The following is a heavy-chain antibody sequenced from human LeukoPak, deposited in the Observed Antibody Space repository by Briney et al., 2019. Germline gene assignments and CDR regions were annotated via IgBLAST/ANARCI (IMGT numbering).Heavy chain of an antibody. CDR1: GFTFSSYS. V-gene: IGHV3-21*01. Sequence: GGSPRLSCAASGFTFSSYSMNWVRQAPGKGLEWVSSISSSSSYIYYADSVKGRFTISRDNAKNSLYLQMNSLRAEDTAVYYCAIDPTSVNDSPIHFDYWGQGTLVTVSS. J-gene: IGHJ4*02. D-gene: IGHD2-2*01. CDR2: ISSSSSYI. CDR3: AIDPTSVNDSPIHFDY.